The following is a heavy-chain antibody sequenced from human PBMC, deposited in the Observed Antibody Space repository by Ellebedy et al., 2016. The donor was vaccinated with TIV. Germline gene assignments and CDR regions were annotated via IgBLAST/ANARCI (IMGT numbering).Heavy chain of an antibody. CDR1: GFTFSNYG. CDR3: AKGTDYFYYYMDV. V-gene: IGHV3-30*18. Sequence: GGSLRLXXAASGFTFSNYGMHWVRQAPGKGLEGVAVISYDGSNKFYADSVKGRFTISRDNSKNTLYLQMISLRAEDTAVYYCAKGTDYFYYYMDVWGKGTTVTVSS. CDR2: ISYDGSNK. J-gene: IGHJ6*03. D-gene: IGHD3-10*01.